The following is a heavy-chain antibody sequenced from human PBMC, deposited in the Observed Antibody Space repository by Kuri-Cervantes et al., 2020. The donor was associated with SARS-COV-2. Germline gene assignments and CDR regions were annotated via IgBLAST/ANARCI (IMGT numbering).Heavy chain of an antibody. J-gene: IGHJ4*02. Sequence: ESLKISCAVYGESFSGHYWSWIRQPPGKGLEWIGEINHVGSTKYNPSLKSRVIASVDTSKNQFSLNLTSVTAADTAVYYCARGRHTNTGRPGYFDSWGQGTQVTVSS. CDR2: INHVGST. CDR3: ARGRHTNTGRPGYFDS. D-gene: IGHD2-8*01. CDR1: GESFSGHY. V-gene: IGHV4-34*01.